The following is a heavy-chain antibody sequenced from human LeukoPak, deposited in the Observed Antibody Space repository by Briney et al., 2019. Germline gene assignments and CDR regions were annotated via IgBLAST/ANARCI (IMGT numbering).Heavy chain of an antibody. CDR2: INHSGST. CDR3: ARSVRFGELLPPRWFDP. Sequence: SETLSLTCAVYGGSFSGYYWSWIRQPPGKGLEWIGEINHSGSTNYNPSLKSRVTISVDTSKNQFSLKLSSVTAADTAVYYCARSVRFGELLPPRWFDPWGQGTLVTVSS. J-gene: IGHJ5*02. V-gene: IGHV4-34*01. CDR1: GGSFSGYY. D-gene: IGHD3-10*01.